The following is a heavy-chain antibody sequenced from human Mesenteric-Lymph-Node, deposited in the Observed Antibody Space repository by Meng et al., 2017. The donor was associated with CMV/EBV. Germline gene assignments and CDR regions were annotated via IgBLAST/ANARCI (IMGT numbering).Heavy chain of an antibody. J-gene: IGHJ4*02. Sequence: KASGYTFTKYGVSWVRQAPGQGLEWMGWISGIDGHTNIARTLQGRVTITTDTSTSTAYMELRSLRSDDTAVYYCAKEDDFWSGYYDYWGQGTLVTVSS. CDR1: GYTFTKYG. CDR3: AKEDDFWSGYYDY. D-gene: IGHD3-3*01. V-gene: IGHV1-18*01. CDR2: ISGIDGHT.